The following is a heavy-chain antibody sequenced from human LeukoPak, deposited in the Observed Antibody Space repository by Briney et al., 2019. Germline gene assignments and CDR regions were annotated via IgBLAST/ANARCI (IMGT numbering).Heavy chain of an antibody. CDR1: GGSFSGYY. CDR2: INHSGST. CDR3: ARGLRSSWYLSSYFDY. J-gene: IGHJ4*02. D-gene: IGHD6-13*01. Sequence: PSETLSLTCAVYGGSFSGYYWSWIRQPPGKGLEWIGEINHSGSTNYNPPLKSRVTISVDTSKNQFSLKLSSVTAADTAVYYCARGLRSSWYLSSYFDYWGQGTLVTVSS. V-gene: IGHV4-34*01.